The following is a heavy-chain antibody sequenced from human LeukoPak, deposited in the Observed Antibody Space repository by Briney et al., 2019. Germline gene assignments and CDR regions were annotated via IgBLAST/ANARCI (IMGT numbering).Heavy chain of an antibody. D-gene: IGHD6-19*01. V-gene: IGHV1-18*01. CDR2: ISAYNGNT. CDR3: ARDPGYSSGWFPFDY. Sequence: GASVKVSCKASGYTFTSYGISWVRQAPGQGLEWMGCISAYNGNTNYAQRLQGRVTMTTDTSTSTAYMELRSLRSDDTAVYYCARDPGYSSGWFPFDYWGQGTLVTVSS. CDR1: GYTFTSYG. J-gene: IGHJ4*02.